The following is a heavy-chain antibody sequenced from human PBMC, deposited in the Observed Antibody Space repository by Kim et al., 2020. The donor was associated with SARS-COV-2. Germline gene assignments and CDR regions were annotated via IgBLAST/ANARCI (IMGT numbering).Heavy chain of an antibody. D-gene: IGHD5-12*01. V-gene: IGHV3-21*01. J-gene: IGHJ4*02. Sequence: ADSVKGRFTISRDNAKNSLYLQMNSLRAEDTAVYYCARDGELEMATITGYWGQGTLVTVSS. CDR3: ARDGELEMATITGY.